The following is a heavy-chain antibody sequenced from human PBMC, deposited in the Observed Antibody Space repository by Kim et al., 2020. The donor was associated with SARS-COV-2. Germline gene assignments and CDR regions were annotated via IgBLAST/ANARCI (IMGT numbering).Heavy chain of an antibody. Sequence: SHQSYTGAVKGRFPISGEKSKDTVYLQMNSLRVDDTALYFCARHDAYAFDIWGQGTMVTVSS. CDR2: SHQ. CDR3: ARHDAYAFDI. J-gene: IGHJ3*02. V-gene: IGHV3-33*01. D-gene: IGHD3-16*01.